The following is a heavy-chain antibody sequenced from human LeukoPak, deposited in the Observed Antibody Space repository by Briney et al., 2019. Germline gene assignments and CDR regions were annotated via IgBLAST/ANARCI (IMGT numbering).Heavy chain of an antibody. Sequence: GGSLRLSCAASGFTFSTYAMHWVRQAPGKGLEWVAVISYDGSNKYRADSVKGRFTISRDNSKNTLYLQMTSLRAEDTAVYYCARDGYCANGICYSPIGYWGQGTLVTVSS. CDR1: GFTFSTYA. CDR2: ISYDGSNK. CDR3: ARDGYCANGICYSPIGY. D-gene: IGHD2-8*01. V-gene: IGHV3-30-3*01. J-gene: IGHJ4*02.